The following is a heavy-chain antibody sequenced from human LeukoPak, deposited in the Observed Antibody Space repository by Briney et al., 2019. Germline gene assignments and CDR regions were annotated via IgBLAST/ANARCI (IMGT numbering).Heavy chain of an antibody. CDR3: AKGWVGFDY. CDR1: GFTFSSYG. V-gene: IGHV3-33*06. CDR2: IWYDGSNK. Sequence: HPGRSLRLSCAASGFTFSSYGMHWVRQAPGKGLEWVAVIWYDGSNKYYADSVKGRFTISRDNSKNTLYLQMSSLRAEDTAVYYCAKGWVGFDYWGQGTLVTVSS. J-gene: IGHJ4*02. D-gene: IGHD2-15*01.